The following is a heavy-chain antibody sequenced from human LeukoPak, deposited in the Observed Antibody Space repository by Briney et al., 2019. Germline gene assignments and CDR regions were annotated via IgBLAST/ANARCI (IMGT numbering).Heavy chain of an antibody. CDR1: GFTFDDYG. V-gene: IGHV3-20*04. J-gene: IGHJ4*02. CDR2: INWNGGST. Sequence: PGGSLRLSCAASGFTFDDYGMSWVRQAPGKGLEWVSGINWNGGSTGYADSVKGRFTISRDNSKNTLYLQMNSLRAEDTAVYYCAKGPMYYYGSGSKKNFDYWGQGTLVTVSS. CDR3: AKGPMYYYGSGSKKNFDY. D-gene: IGHD3-10*01.